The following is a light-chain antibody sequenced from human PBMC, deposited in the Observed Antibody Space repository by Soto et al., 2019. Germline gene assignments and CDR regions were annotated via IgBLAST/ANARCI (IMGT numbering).Light chain of an antibody. CDR1: QSVTVN. CDR2: RAS. CDR3: QQYNDWPPRWT. J-gene: IGKJ1*01. V-gene: IGKV3-15*01. Sequence: EIVMTQSPATLSLSPGERATLSCRASQSVTVNLAWYQQKPGQAPRLLIYRASTRATGIPARFRGGGSGTEFTLTITSLQSEDFAVYICQQYNDWPPRWTFGQGTKVEIK.